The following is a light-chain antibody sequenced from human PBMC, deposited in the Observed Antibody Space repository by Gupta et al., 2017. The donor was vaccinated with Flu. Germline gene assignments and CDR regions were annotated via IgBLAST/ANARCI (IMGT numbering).Light chain of an antibody. CDR3: QVRNTIGDPI. V-gene: IGLV3-21*02. CDR1: NIGSKT. Sequence: SYVLTQPPSVSVAPGQTARITCGGDNIGSKTVHWYQQKPGQAPVLVGYDDSDRPSGIPERFAGSNSGNTATLSISRVEAGDEADYYCQVRNTIGDPIFGAGTKVSVL. CDR2: DDS. J-gene: IGLJ1*01.